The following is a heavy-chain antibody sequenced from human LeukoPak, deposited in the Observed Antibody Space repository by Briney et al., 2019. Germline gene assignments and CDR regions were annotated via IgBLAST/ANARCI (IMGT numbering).Heavy chain of an antibody. CDR1: GFTFSTYT. J-gene: IGHJ4*02. V-gene: IGHV3-48*01. CDR3: ARDSGNGGSCDY. CDR2: IRGSGNDI. D-gene: IGHD2-15*01. Sequence: GGSLKLSCAASGFTFSTYTMIWVRQAPGKGLEWVSYIRGSGNDIHYADSVKDRFTISRDNAKNSLYLQMNSLRAEDTALYYCARDSGNGGSCDYWGQGTLVTVSS.